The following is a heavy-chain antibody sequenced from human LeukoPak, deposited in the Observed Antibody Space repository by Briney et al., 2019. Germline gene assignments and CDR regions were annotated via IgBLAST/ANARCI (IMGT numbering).Heavy chain of an antibody. V-gene: IGHV3-15*01. CDR1: GFTFCNAW. J-gene: IGHJ4*02. CDR3: TTDYGSGSYRYFNY. D-gene: IGHD3-10*01. CDR2: IKSKTDGGTT. Sequence: GGSLRLSCAASGFTFCNAWMSWVRQTPGKGLEWVGRIKSKTDGGTTDYVAPVKGRFTISRDDSKNTLYLQMNSLKSEDTAVYYCTTDYGSGSYRYFNYWGQGTLVTVSS.